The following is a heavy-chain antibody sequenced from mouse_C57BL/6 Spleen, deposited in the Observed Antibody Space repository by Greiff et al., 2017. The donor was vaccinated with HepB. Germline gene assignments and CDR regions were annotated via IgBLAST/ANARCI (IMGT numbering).Heavy chain of an antibody. Sequence: VQLQQSGPALVKPGASVKISCKASGYAFSSSWMNWVKQRPGKGLEWIGRIYPGDGDTNYNGKFKGKATLTADKSSSTAYMQLSSLTSEDSAVYFCAREGTSLYFDYWGQGTTLTVSS. D-gene: IGHD6-2*01. J-gene: IGHJ2*01. CDR2: IYPGDGDT. CDR1: GYAFSSSW. V-gene: IGHV1-82*01. CDR3: AREGTSLYFDY.